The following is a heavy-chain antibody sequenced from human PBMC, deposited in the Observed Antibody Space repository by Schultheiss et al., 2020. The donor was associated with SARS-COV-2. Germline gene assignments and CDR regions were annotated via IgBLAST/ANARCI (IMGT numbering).Heavy chain of an antibody. CDR2: INPNSGGT. D-gene: IGHD3-10*01. V-gene: IGHV1-2*02. CDR3: ASRSRITMVRGVIMSGEDY. CDR1: GYTFTGYY. Sequence: ASVKVCCKASGYTFTGYYMHWVRQAPGQGLEWMGWINPNSGGTNYAQKFQGRVTMTRDTSISTAYMELSRLRSDDTAVYYCASRSRITMVRGVIMSGEDYWGQGTLVTVSS. J-gene: IGHJ4*02.